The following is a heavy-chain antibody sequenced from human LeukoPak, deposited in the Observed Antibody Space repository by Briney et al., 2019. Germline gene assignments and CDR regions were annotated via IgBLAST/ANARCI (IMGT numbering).Heavy chain of an antibody. D-gene: IGHD2-15*01. Sequence: ASVKVSCKASGYTFTTYAISWVRQAPGQGLEWMGWISTYNGNTNYAQKFQGRVTLTTDTSTSTAYMDLRSLRSDDTAVNHCARVALGSWYFDLWGRGTLVTVSS. CDR2: ISTYNGNT. J-gene: IGHJ2*01. V-gene: IGHV1-18*01. CDR1: GYTFTTYA. CDR3: ARVALGSWYFDL.